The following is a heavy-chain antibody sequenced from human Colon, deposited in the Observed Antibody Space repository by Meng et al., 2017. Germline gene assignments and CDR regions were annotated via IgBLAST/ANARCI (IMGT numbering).Heavy chain of an antibody. CDR3: GRDQGRELINH. J-gene: IGHJ4*02. V-gene: IGHV4-4*02. CDR2: VYHRGDT. D-gene: IGHD1-7*01. CDR1: GDYHRSGIW. Sequence: LPESGPGLVKPSGTPSLICAVYGDYHRSGIWWRWVRQPPGKGLEWIAEVYHRGDTNYNPSLKSRVDISVDKSKNQFYLSLFSVTAADTAVYYCGRDQGRELINHWGQGTLVTVSS.